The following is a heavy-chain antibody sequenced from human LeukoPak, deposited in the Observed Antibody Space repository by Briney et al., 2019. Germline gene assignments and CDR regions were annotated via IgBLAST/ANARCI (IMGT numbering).Heavy chain of an antibody. CDR2: ISYDGSKK. CDR1: GFTFSSYG. V-gene: IGHV3-30*18. D-gene: IGHD5-18*01. CDR3: AKDGQLWFSHYGMDV. J-gene: IGHJ6*02. Sequence: GGSLRLSCAASGFTFSSYGMHWVRQAPGKGLEWVAVISYDGSKKYYADSMKGRFTISRDNSKNTLYLQMNSLRAEDTAVYYCAKDGQLWFSHYGMDVWGQGTTVTVSS.